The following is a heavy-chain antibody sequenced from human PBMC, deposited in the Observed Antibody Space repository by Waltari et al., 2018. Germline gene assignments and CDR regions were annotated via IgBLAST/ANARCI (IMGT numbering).Heavy chain of an antibody. CDR1: GYTFTGYY. V-gene: IGHV1-2*02. J-gene: IGHJ5*02. CDR2: INPKSGDT. D-gene: IGHD1-1*01. Sequence: QVQLVQSGAEVKKPGASVKVSCRTSGYTFTGYYIHWVRQAPGQGLEWMGWINPKSGDTSYAQNFQGRVTLTRDTSITTAYMDLGNLTPDDTAVYYCARDLATRTNWFGPWGQGALVTVSS. CDR3: ARDLATRTNWFGP.